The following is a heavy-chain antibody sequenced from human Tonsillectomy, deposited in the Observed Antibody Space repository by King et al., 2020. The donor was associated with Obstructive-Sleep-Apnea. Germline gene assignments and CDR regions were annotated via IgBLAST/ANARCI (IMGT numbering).Heavy chain of an antibody. D-gene: IGHD3-22*01. V-gene: IGHV2-26*01. CDR1: GFSLSNARMG. Sequence: TLKESGPVLVKPTETLTLTCTVSGFSLSNARMGVSWIRQPPGKALEWLAHIFSNDEKSYSTSLKSRPTISKDTSKSQVVLTMTNMDPVDTATYYCARIRLYYYDSSEAYYYGMDVWGQGTTVTVSS. CDR2: IFSNDEK. J-gene: IGHJ6*02. CDR3: ARIRLYYYDSSEAYYYGMDV.